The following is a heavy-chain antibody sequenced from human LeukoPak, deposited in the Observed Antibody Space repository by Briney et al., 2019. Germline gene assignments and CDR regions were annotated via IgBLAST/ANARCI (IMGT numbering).Heavy chain of an antibody. CDR3: ARGFLEWATDAFDI. V-gene: IGHV3-21*01. J-gene: IGHJ3*02. Sequence: AGSLRLSCAASGFTFSSYSMNWDRQAPGKGLEWVPSISSSSSYIHYADSVKGRLTISRDNAKNSLYLQMNSLRAEDTAVYYCARGFLEWATDAFDIWGQGTMVTVSS. CDR2: ISSSSSYI. D-gene: IGHD3-3*01. CDR1: GFTFSSYS.